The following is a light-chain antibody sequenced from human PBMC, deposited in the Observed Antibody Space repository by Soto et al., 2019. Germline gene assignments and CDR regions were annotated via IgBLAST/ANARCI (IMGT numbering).Light chain of an antibody. CDR2: KAS. CDR1: QSISSW. V-gene: IGKV1-5*03. CDR3: QQYDGNSMYT. Sequence: DIPMTQSPSTLSASVGDRVTITCRASQSISSWLAWYQQKPGKGPNLLIYKASLLESGVPSRFSGSGAGTEFTLTISSLQPDDFATYYCQQYDGNSMYTFGQGTTLEIK. J-gene: IGKJ2*01.